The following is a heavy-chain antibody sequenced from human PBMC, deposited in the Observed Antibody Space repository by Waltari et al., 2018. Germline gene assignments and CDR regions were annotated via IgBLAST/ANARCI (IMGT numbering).Heavy chain of an antibody. Sequence: QFQLVQSGAEVKKPGSSVKVSCKASGGTFSSSAISWVRQAPGQGLEWVGGIIPIFGTANYAQKVQGRVTITADKSTSTAYMELSSLRSEDTAVYYCASRIAAAGLYFDYWGQGTLVTVSS. V-gene: IGHV1-69*14. CDR2: IIPIFGTA. CDR1: GGTFSSSA. CDR3: ASRIAAAGLYFDY. J-gene: IGHJ4*02. D-gene: IGHD6-13*01.